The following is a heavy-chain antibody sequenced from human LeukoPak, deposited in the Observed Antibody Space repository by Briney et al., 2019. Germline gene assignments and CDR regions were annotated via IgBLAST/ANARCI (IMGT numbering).Heavy chain of an antibody. CDR3: ARERTSCTNGVCRTPRWFEP. J-gene: IGHJ5*02. D-gene: IGHD2-8*01. V-gene: IGHV4-4*07. CDR2: IYISGTT. Sequence: PSETLSLTCTVSGGSISTYYWTWIRQPAGKGLEWIGHIYISGTTNYSPSLKSRVTMSVDTSKNQFSLKLSSVTAADTAVYYCARERTSCTNGVCRTPRWFEPWGQGILVTVSS. CDR1: GGSISTYY.